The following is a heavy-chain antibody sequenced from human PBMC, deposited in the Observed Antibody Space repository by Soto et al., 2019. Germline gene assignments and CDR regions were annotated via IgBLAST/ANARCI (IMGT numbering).Heavy chain of an antibody. Sequence: SETLSLTCTVSGGSISSYYWSWIRQPPGKGLEWIGYIYYSGSTNYNPSLKSRGTISVDTSKNQFSLKLSSVTAADTAVYYCARAVYSGYDPYYYYYYMDVWGKGTTVTVSS. CDR3: ARAVYSGYDPYYYYYYMDV. D-gene: IGHD5-12*01. J-gene: IGHJ6*03. CDR2: IYYSGST. V-gene: IGHV4-59*01. CDR1: GGSISSYY.